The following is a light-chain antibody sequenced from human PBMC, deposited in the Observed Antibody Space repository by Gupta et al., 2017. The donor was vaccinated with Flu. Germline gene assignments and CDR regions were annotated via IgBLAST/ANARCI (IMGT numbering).Light chain of an antibody. V-gene: IGKV1-39*01. J-gene: IGKJ2*01. CDR3: QQSDNRPIT. Sequence: DSQMTQSPSSLSASVGDRVTITCRASQSIGTYLHWYQQRAGKAPKLLIYAASRLQGGVPSRFNGSGYGTDFALTISRLQPADSATYYCQQSDNRPITFGQRTKLETK. CDR2: AAS. CDR1: QSIGTY.